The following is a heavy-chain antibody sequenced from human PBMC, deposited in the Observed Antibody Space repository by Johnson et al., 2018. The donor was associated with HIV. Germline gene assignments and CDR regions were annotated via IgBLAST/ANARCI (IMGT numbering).Heavy chain of an antibody. CDR3: AKEASSGPDAFDI. V-gene: IGHV3-9*01. J-gene: IGHJ3*02. CDR2: ISWNSGSI. D-gene: IGHD6-19*01. Sequence: EVQLVESGGGLVQPGRSLRLSCAASGFTFDDYAMHWVRQAPGKGLEWVSGISWNSGSIGYADSVQGRFTISRDNAKNSLYLQMNSLRAEDTALYYCAKEASSGPDAFDIWGQGTMVTVSS. CDR1: GFTFDDYA.